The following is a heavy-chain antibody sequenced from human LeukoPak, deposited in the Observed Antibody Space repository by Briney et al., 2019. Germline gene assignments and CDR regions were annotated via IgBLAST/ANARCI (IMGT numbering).Heavy chain of an antibody. CDR1: GFTFSSYA. V-gene: IGHV3-23*01. CDR3: AKADAVTAFLYGMDV. J-gene: IGHJ6*02. Sequence: GGPLRLSCAASGFTFSSYAMSWVRQAPGKGLEWVSAISGSGGSTYYADSVKGRFTISRDNSKNTLYLQMNSLRAEDTAVYYCAKADAVTAFLYGMDVWGQGTTVTVSS. D-gene: IGHD2-21*02. CDR2: ISGSGGST.